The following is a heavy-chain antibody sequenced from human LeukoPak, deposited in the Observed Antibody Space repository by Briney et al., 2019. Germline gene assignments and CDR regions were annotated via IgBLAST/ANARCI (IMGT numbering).Heavy chain of an antibody. D-gene: IGHD3-10*01. CDR1: GFTVSTNY. Sequence: GESLTLSCEASGFTVSTNYRNWVRQAPGKGLEWVSILYSGGTTYYADSVKGRFTVSRDSSKNTFYLHINSLRAEDTAVYYCARVGDHYHWYFDLWGRGTPVTASS. CDR2: LYSGGTT. V-gene: IGHV3-53*01. CDR3: ARVGDHYHWYFDL. J-gene: IGHJ2*01.